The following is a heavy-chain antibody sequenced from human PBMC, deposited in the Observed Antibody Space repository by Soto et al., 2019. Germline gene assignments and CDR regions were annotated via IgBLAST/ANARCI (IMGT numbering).Heavy chain of an antibody. Sequence: GGSLRLSYAASGFTFSSYAMSWVRQAPGKGLEWVSAISGSGGSTYYADSVKGRFTISRDNSKNTLYLQMNSLIAEDTAVYYCAKDPSGSTYTYFDYWGQATLVTVSS. CDR2: ISGSGGST. CDR1: GFTFSSYA. J-gene: IGHJ4*02. V-gene: IGHV3-23*01. CDR3: AKDPSGSTYTYFDY. D-gene: IGHD5-12*01.